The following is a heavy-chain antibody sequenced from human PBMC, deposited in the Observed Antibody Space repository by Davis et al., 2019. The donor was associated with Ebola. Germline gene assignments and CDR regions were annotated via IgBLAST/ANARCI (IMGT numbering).Heavy chain of an antibody. D-gene: IGHD1-14*01. CDR1: GFSFSSHY. V-gene: IGHV3-48*04. CDR2: INSGSTTT. Sequence: GESLKISCAASGFSFSSHYMYWVRQAPGKGLEWISSINSGSTTTYYADSVKGRFTISRDNAKNTLYLQMNSLGAEDTALYYCASGISQGYWGQGTLVTVSS. CDR3: ASGISQGY. J-gene: IGHJ4*02.